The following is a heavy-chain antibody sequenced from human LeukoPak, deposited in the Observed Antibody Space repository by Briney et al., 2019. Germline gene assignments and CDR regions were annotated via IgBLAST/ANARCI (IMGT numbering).Heavy chain of an antibody. Sequence: GGSLRLSCAASGFTFSSYGMHWVRQAPGKGLEWVAFIRYDGSNKYYADSVKGRFTISRDNSKNTLYLQMNSLRAEDTAVYYCAKDPHSYCSSTSCYIFQHWGQGTLVTVSS. CDR2: IRYDGSNK. CDR1: GFTFSSYG. V-gene: IGHV3-30*02. CDR3: AKDPHSYCSSTSCYIFQH. J-gene: IGHJ1*01. D-gene: IGHD2-2*02.